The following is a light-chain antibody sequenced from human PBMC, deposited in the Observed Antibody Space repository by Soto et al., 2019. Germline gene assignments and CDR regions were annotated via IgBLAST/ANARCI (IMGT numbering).Light chain of an antibody. Sequence: DTRLTQSPSSLSASVGDRVTITFQASQHISDYLNWYQQKPGKAPKLLIYDGTKLETGVPSRFSGSGSGTEFTFTISSLQPEDTATYYCHQYFNPRTFGGGTKVDI. CDR3: HQYFNPRT. V-gene: IGKV1-33*01. CDR2: DGT. CDR1: QHISDY. J-gene: IGKJ4*01.